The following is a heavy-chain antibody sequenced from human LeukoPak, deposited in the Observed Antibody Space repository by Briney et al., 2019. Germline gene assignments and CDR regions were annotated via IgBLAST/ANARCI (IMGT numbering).Heavy chain of an antibody. CDR1: GFTFSTYS. D-gene: IGHD3-10*02. CDR3: AELGITMIGGV. CDR2: ISTSSSFK. J-gene: IGHJ6*04. V-gene: IGHV3-21*01. Sequence: SGGSLRLSCAASGFTFSTYSINWVRQAPGKGLEWVSSISTSSSFKYYADSVKGRFTISRDNAKNSLYLQMNSLRAEDTAVYYCAELGITMIGGVWGKGTTVTISS.